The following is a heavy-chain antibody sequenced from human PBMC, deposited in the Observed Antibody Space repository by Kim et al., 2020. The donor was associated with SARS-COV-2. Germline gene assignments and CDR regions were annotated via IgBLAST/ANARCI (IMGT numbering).Heavy chain of an antibody. V-gene: IGHV4-34*01. CDR1: GGSFSGYY. Sequence: SETLSLTCAVYGGSFSGYYWRWIRQPPGKGLEWIGEINHSGSTNYTPSLKRRVTISVDTSKNQFSLQLSSVTAADTAVYYCARGLYYYDSSGYYLRDAFDIWGQGTMVTGSS. CDR3: ARGLYYYDSSGYYLRDAFDI. D-gene: IGHD3-22*01. CDR2: INHSGST. J-gene: IGHJ3*02.